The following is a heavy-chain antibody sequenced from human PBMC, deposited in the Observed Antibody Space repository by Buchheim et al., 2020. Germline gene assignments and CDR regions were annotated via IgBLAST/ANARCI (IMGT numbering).Heavy chain of an antibody. J-gene: IGHJ4*02. D-gene: IGHD5-18*01. V-gene: IGHV3-30-3*01. Sequence: QVQLVESGGGVVQPGRSLRLSCAASGFTFSSYAMHWVRQAPGKGLEWVAVISYDGSNKYYADSAKGRFTISRDNSKYTLYLQMNSLRAEDTAVYYCARDSGERWYPSRYGYSSLDYWGQGTL. CDR2: ISYDGSNK. CDR3: ARDSGERWYPSRYGYSSLDY. CDR1: GFTFSSYA.